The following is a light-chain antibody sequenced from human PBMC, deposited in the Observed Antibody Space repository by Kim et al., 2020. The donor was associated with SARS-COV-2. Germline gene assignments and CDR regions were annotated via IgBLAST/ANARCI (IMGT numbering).Light chain of an antibody. CDR3: YSTDSSGNLHWV. J-gene: IGLJ3*02. Sequence: SYELTQPPSVSVSPGQTARITCSGDALPKEYAYWYQQKSGQAPVLVIYEDSKRPSGIPERFSGSSSGTMATLTISGAQVEDEADYYCYSTDSSGNLHWVFGGGTQLTVL. V-gene: IGLV3-10*01. CDR2: EDS. CDR1: ALPKEY.